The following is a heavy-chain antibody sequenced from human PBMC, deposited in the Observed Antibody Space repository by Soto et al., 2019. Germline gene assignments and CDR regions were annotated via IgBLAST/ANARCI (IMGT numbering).Heavy chain of an antibody. V-gene: IGHV1-18*01. CDR3: ARLGPIYGDYVYYFDY. CDR2: ISAYNGNT. Sequence: GASVKVSCKASGYTFTSYGISWVRQAPGQGLEWMGWISAYNGNTNYAQKLQGRVTMTTDTSTSTAYVELRSLRSDDTAVYYCARLGPIYGDYVYYFDYWGQGTLVTVSS. D-gene: IGHD4-17*01. J-gene: IGHJ4*02. CDR1: GYTFTSYG.